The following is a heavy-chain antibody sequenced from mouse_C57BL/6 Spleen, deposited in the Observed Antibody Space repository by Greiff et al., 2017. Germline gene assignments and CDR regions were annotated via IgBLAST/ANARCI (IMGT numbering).Heavy chain of an antibody. D-gene: IGHD2-3*01. J-gene: IGHJ4*01. CDR1: GFTFSDYG. CDR2: ISSGSSTI. CDR3: AKIYDGYYGY. V-gene: IGHV5-17*01. Sequence: EVKLVESGGGLVKPGGSLKLSCAASGFTFSDYGMHWVRQAPGKGLEWVAYISSGSSTIYYADTVKGRFTISRDNAKNTLFLQMTSLRSEDTAMYYCAKIYDGYYGYWGQGTSVTVSS.